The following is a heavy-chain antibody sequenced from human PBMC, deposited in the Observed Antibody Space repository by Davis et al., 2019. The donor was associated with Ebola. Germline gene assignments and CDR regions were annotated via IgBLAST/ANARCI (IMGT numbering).Heavy chain of an antibody. CDR1: GGTFSSYA. CDR3: ARGDCSGGSCYSFDY. V-gene: IGHV1-69*13. Sequence: SVKVSCKASGGTFSSYAISWVRQAPGQGLEWMGGIIPIFGTANYAQKFQGRVTITADESTSTAYMELSSLRSEDTAVYYCARGDCSGGSCYSFDYWGQGTLVTVSS. CDR2: IIPIFGTA. D-gene: IGHD2-15*01. J-gene: IGHJ4*02.